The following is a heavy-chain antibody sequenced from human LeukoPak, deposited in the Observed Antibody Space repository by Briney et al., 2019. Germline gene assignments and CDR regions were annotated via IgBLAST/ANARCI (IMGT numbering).Heavy chain of an antibody. CDR2: INHSGST. CDR3: ASCPAYYYGMDV. Sequence: PSETLSLTCAVYGGSFSGYYWSWIRQPPGKGLEWIGEINHSGSTNYNPSLKGRVTISVDTSKNQFSLKLSSVTAADTAVYYCASCPAYYYGMDVWGQGTTVTVSS. CDR1: GGSFSGYY. J-gene: IGHJ6*02. V-gene: IGHV4-34*01.